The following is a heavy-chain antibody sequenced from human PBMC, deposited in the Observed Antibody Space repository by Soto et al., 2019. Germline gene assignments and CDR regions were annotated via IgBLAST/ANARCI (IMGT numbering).Heavy chain of an antibody. D-gene: IGHD1-20*01. J-gene: IGHJ6*02. CDR3: ARGIKAQRYKGYGMDV. Sequence: KPSETLSLTCTVSGGSISSGGYYWSWIRQHPGKGLEWIGYIYYSGSTYYNPSLKSRVTISVDTSKNQFSLKLSSVTAADTAVYYCARGIKAQRYKGYGMDVWGQGTTVTVSS. CDR1: GGSISSGGYY. V-gene: IGHV4-31*03. CDR2: IYYSGST.